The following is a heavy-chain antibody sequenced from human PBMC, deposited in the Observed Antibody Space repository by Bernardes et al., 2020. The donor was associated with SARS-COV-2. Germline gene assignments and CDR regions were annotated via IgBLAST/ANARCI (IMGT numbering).Heavy chain of an antibody. CDR1: GYSFTNYY. Sequence: GESLKISCEGSGYSFTNYYIAWVRQRPGKGLEWVGIIDPGDSETRYSPSFQGQVTISADKSISTAYLQWSSLKASDSAIYYCARQNNQDYYFDYWGQGTLVTVSS. CDR2: IDPGDSET. V-gene: IGHV5-51*01. CDR3: ARQNNQDYYFDY. J-gene: IGHJ4*02. D-gene: IGHD1-20*01.